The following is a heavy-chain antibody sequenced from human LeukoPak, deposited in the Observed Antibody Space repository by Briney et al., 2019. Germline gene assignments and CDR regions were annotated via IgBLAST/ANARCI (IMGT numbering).Heavy chain of an antibody. V-gene: IGHV4-4*07. J-gene: IGHJ6*03. CDR2: LSSSGSS. D-gene: IGHD1-14*01. CDR1: GASITSYY. Sequence: SETLSLTCSVSGASITSYYWSWIRQSAGKGLEWIGRLSSSGSSIHNPSLKSRLTMSVDTSKNQFSLKLSSVTAEDTAVYYCASEGIRDYYYYSMDVWGKGTTVTISS. CDR3: ASEGIRDYYYYSMDV.